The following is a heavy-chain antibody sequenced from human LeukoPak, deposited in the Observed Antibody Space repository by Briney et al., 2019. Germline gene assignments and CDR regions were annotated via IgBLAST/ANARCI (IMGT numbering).Heavy chain of an antibody. Sequence: TSETLSLTCAVYGGSFSGYYWSWIRQPPGKGLEWIGEINHSGSTNYNPSLKSRVTISVDTSKNQFSLKLSSVTAADTAVYYCARGEITVTTSLNYYYYMDVWGKGTTVTVSS. D-gene: IGHD4-17*01. V-gene: IGHV4-34*01. CDR1: GGSFSGYY. CDR3: ARGEITVTTSLNYYYYMDV. CDR2: INHSGST. J-gene: IGHJ6*03.